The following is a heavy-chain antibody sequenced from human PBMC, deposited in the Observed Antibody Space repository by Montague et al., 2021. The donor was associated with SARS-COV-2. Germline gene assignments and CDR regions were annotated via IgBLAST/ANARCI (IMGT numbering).Heavy chain of an antibody. CDR2: IHSSGST. D-gene: IGHD6-25*01. CDR1: GGSISSSSYY. CDR3: ARRLGGSGWLDY. J-gene: IGHJ4*02. Sequence: SETLSLTCTVSGGSISSSSYYWGWIRQPPGKGLEWIGNIHSSGSTYYKSRVTISVDTSKNQFSLKVTSVTAADTAVYYCARRLGGSGWLDYWGQGTLVTVSS. V-gene: IGHV4-39*01.